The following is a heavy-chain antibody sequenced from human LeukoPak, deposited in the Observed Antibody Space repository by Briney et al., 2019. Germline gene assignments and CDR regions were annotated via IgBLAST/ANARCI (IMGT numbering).Heavy chain of an antibody. CDR3: ARGRPPLLLYSSGWQAFDY. CDR1: GGSISSYY. Sequence: PSETLSLTCTVSGGSISSYYWSWIRQPAGKGLEWIGRIYTSGSTNYNPSLKSRVTMSVDTSKNQFSLKLSSVTAADTAVYYCARGRPPLLLYSSGWQAFDYWGQGTLVTVSS. V-gene: IGHV4-4*07. D-gene: IGHD6-19*01. J-gene: IGHJ4*02. CDR2: IYTSGST.